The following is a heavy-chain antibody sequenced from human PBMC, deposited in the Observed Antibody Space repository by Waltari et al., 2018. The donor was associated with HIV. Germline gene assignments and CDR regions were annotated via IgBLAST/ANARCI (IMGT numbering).Heavy chain of an antibody. Sequence: QGQLVQSGSELKNPGASVKVYCKASGYTFNTYAMNWIRQAPGQGLEWMGWINPNTGKTTYAQGFTGRFVFSLDTSVSTTYLQISSLKAEDTAVYYCARGPSPRGTSRWFYFDYWGQGTLVTVSS. CDR3: ARGPSPRGTSRWFYFDY. D-gene: IGHD6-19*01. CDR1: GYTFNTYA. CDR2: INPNTGKT. V-gene: IGHV7-4-1*02. J-gene: IGHJ4*02.